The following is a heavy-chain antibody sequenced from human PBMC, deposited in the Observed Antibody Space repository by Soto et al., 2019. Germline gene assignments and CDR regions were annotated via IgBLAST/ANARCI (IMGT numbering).Heavy chain of an antibody. Sequence: SETLSLTCTVSGGSISSSSYYWGWIRQPPGKGLEWIGSIYYSGSTYYNPSLKSRVTMSVDTSKNQFSLTLTSVTAADTAVYYCARGGGFDSWGRGTLVTVSS. CDR1: GGSISSSSYY. CDR2: IYYSGST. D-gene: IGHD3-16*01. J-gene: IGHJ4*02. CDR3: ARGGGFDS. V-gene: IGHV4-39*07.